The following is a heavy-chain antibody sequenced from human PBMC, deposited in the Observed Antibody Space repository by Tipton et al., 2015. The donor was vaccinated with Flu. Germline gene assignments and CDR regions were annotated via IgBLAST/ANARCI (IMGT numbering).Heavy chain of an antibody. J-gene: IGHJ4*02. V-gene: IGHV4-39*07. CDR3: ASTHAQITVTTLAFDY. CDR2: IYYSGST. Sequence: TLSLTCTVSGGSISSSSYYWGWIRQPPGRGLEWIGSIYYSGSTYYNPSLKSRVTTSVDTSKNQFSLKLSSVTAADTAVYYCASTHAQITVTTLAFDYWGQGTLVTVSS. CDR1: GGSISSSSYY. D-gene: IGHD4-17*01.